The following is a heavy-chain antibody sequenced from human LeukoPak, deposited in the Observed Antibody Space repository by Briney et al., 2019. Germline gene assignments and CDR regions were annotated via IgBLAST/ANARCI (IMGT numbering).Heavy chain of an antibody. CDR3: ARAGIDNALDY. J-gene: IGHJ4*02. Sequence: PGMSLRLSCAASGFTFSKYGMNWVRQAPGKGLEWVAIIWYDGSNKYFAESVMGRFTISKDNSRNTVYLQMNSLRIEDTVVYHCARAGIDNALDYWGQGTQVTVSS. CDR2: IWYDGSNK. V-gene: IGHV3-33*01. D-gene: IGHD2-2*01. CDR1: GFTFSKYG.